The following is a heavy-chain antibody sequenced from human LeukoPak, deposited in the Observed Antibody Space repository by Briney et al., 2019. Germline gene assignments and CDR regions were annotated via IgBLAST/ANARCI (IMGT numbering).Heavy chain of an antibody. V-gene: IGHV6-1*01. CDR2: TYYRSKWYN. D-gene: IGHD2-2*01. Sequence: SQTLSLTCAISGDSVSRNNAAWNWLRQSPSRGLEWLGRTYYRSKWYNDYAVSVKSRITINPDTSENQLSLLLNAVTPEDTAVYYCAGGYALDSWGQGTPVTVSS. CDR1: GDSVSRNNAA. CDR3: AGGYALDS. J-gene: IGHJ5*01.